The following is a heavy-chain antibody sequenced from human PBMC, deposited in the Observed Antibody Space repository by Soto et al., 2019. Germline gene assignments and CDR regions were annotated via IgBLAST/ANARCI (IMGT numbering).Heavy chain of an antibody. CDR2: ISANCFST. Sequence: GGSLRLSCATSGFTFSTYPMSWVRQAPGKWLEWVTAISANCFSTQYAASVKGRFTISRDNSKNMLYLQMNSLRSDDTAVCSCARDSITRVSSDVPGMDVWGQGTTVTLSS. J-gene: IGHJ6*02. V-gene: IGHV3-23*01. D-gene: IGHD3-16*01. CDR1: GFTFSTYP. CDR3: ARDSITRVSSDVPGMDV.